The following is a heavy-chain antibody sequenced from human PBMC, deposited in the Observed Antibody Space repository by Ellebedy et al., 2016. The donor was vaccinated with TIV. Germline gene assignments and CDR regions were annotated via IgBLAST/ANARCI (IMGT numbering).Heavy chain of an antibody. Sequence: SQTLSLTCAISGDSVSTNIAAWNWIRQSPSRGLEWLGRTYYRSKWYNDYAVSVKSRITINPDTSKNQFSLKLSSVTAADTAVYYCASSKGGFGELFYYYGMDVWGQGTTVTVSS. V-gene: IGHV6-1*01. CDR1: GDSVSTNIAA. CDR2: TYYRSKWYN. D-gene: IGHD3-10*01. J-gene: IGHJ6*02. CDR3: ASSKGGFGELFYYYGMDV.